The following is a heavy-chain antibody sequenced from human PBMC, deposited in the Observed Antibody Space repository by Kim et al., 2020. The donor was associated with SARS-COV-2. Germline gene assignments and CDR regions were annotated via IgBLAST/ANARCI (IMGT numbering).Heavy chain of an antibody. V-gene: IGHV3-21*01. D-gene: IGHD1-20*01. Sequence: ADSVKGRFTISRDNAKNSLYLQMNSLRAEDTAVYYCARDGITGTTGLFDYWGQGTLVTVSS. J-gene: IGHJ4*02. CDR3: ARDGITGTTGLFDY.